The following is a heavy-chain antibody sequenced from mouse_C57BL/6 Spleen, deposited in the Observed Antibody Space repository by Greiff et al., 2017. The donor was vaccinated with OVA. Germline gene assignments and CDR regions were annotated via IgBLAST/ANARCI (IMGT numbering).Heavy chain of an antibody. V-gene: IGHV1-82*01. J-gene: IGHJ4*01. CDR1: GYAFSSSW. CDR3: AYGYGRDYAMDY. D-gene: IGHD2-2*01. Sequence: QVQLQQSGPELVKPGASVKISCKASGYAFSSSWMNWVKQRPGKGLEWIGRIYPGDGDTNYNGKFKGKATLTADKSSSTAYMQLSSLTSEDSAVYFCAYGYGRDYAMDYWGQGTSVTVSS. CDR2: IYPGDGDT.